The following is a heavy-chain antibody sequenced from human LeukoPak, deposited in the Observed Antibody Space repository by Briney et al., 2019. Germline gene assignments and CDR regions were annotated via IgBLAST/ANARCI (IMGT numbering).Heavy chain of an antibody. J-gene: IGHJ3*02. CDR1: GFTFSSYS. V-gene: IGHV3-21*01. Sequence: GGSLRLSXAASGFTFSSYSMNWVRQAPGKGLEGVSCISSSSSYIYYVDSVKGRFTISIDNAKNSLYLQMNSLRAEDTAVYYCARDPERDGYNYEDAFDIWGQGTMVTVSS. CDR3: ARDPERDGYNYEDAFDI. D-gene: IGHD5-24*01. CDR2: ISSSSSYI.